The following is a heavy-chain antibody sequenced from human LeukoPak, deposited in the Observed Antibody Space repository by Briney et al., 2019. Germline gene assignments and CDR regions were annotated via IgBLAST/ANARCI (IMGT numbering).Heavy chain of an antibody. CDR3: VVVVTAGLVPFDY. V-gene: IGHV4-38-2*02. CDR1: GYSISSGYY. D-gene: IGHD2-21*02. J-gene: IGHJ4*02. Sequence: SETLSLTCTVSGYSISSGYYSAWIRQSPGKGLEWIGSIYYSGSTYYNPSLKSRVTISVDTSKNQFSLKLSSVTAADTAVYYCVVVVTAGLVPFDYWGQGTLVTVSS. CDR2: IYYSGST.